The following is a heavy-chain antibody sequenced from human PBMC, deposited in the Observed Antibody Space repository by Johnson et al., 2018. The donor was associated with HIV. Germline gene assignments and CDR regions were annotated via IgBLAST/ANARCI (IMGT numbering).Heavy chain of an antibody. CDR3: ANNLGTAGGAFDI. J-gene: IGHJ3*02. CDR1: GFTFSSYL. D-gene: IGHD1-1*01. V-gene: IGHV3-7*01. CDR2: IKQDGSEK. Sequence: VQLVESGGGLVQPGGSLRLSCEASGFTFSSYLMSWVRQAPGKGLEWVANIKQDGSEKYYVASVEGRFTISRDNTKSSLFLQMNSLRGEDTAVYYCANNLGTAGGAFDIWGQGTTVTVSS.